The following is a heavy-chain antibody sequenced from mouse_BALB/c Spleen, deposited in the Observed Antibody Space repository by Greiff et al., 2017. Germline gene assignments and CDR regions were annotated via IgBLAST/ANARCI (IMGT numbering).Heavy chain of an antibody. V-gene: IGHV1-18*01. J-gene: IGHJ4*01. CDR2: INPNNGGT. CDR1: GYTFTDYN. Sequence: EVQLQQSGPELVKPGASVKIPCKASGYTFTDYNMDWVKQSPGKSLEWIGDINPNNGGTIYNQKFKGKATLTVDKSSSTAYMELRSLTSEDTAVYYCAREGRDYGSSDTLYAMDYWGQGTSVTVSS. CDR3: AREGRDYGSSDTLYAMDY. D-gene: IGHD1-1*01.